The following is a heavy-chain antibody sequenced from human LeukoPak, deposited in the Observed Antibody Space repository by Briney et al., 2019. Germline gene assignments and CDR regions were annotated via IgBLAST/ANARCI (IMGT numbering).Heavy chain of an antibody. CDR2: ISSSARYM. Sequence: GGSLRLSCAASGFTLSTYNMNWVRQAAGKGLEWVSSISSSARYMYYADSVKGRFTISRDNTKNSLYLQMNSLRAEDTAVYYCARGGVGLVIIPGWEYDYYGLDVWGQGTTVTVSS. V-gene: IGHV3-21*01. CDR3: ARGGVGLVIIPGWEYDYYGLDV. J-gene: IGHJ6*02. CDR1: GFTLSTYN. D-gene: IGHD3/OR15-3a*01.